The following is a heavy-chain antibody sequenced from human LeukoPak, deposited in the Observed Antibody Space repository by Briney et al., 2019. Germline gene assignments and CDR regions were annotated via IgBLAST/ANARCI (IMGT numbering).Heavy chain of an antibody. CDR1: GFTFSSYE. Sequence: PGRSLRLSCAASGFTFSSYEMNWVRQAPGKGLEWVSYISSSGSTRYYADSVKGRFTISRDNAKNSLYLQMNSLRAEDTAVYYCARVKEASAFDIWGQGTMVTVSS. D-gene: IGHD5-12*01. CDR2: ISSSGSTR. J-gene: IGHJ3*02. CDR3: ARVKEASAFDI. V-gene: IGHV3-48*03.